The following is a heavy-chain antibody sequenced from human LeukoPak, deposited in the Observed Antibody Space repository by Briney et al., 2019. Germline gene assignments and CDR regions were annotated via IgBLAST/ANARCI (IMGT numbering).Heavy chain of an antibody. CDR1: GFTFSSYV. CDR2: ISGSGGGT. D-gene: IGHD6-13*01. J-gene: IGHJ4*02. CDR3: ARRGAAGTYFFDY. V-gene: IGHV3-23*01. Sequence: PGESLRLSCAASGFTFSSYVMSWVRQAPGKGLEWVSAISGSGGGTYYADSVKGRFTISRDNSKNTLYLQTNSLRAEDTAVYYCARRGAAGTYFFDYWGQGTLVTVSS.